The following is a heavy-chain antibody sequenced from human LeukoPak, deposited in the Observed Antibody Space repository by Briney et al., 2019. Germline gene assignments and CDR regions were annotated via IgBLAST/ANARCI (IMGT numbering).Heavy chain of an antibody. CDR1: GFTFSSYW. Sequence: GGSLRLSCAASGFTFSSYWMHWVRHAPGKWRVGVSRINSDGSSTSYADSVKGRFTISRDNAKNTLYLQMNSLRAEDTAVYYCARDDYGDYQFDYWGQGTLVTVSS. CDR3: ARDDYGDYQFDY. J-gene: IGHJ4*02. V-gene: IGHV3-74*01. CDR2: INSDGSST. D-gene: IGHD4-17*01.